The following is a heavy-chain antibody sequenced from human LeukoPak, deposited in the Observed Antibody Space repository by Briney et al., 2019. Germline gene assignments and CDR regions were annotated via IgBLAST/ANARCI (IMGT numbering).Heavy chain of an antibody. CDR3: ARVGGFYDILTGHAYYFDY. CDR1: GFTFSSYE. Sequence: PGGSLRLSCAASGFTFSSYEMNWVRQAPGKGLEWVSYISSSGSTIYYADSVKGRFTISRDNAKNSLYLQMNSLRAEETAVYYCARVGGFYDILTGHAYYFDYWGQGTLVTVSS. V-gene: IGHV3-48*03. D-gene: IGHD3-9*01. CDR2: ISSSGSTI. J-gene: IGHJ4*02.